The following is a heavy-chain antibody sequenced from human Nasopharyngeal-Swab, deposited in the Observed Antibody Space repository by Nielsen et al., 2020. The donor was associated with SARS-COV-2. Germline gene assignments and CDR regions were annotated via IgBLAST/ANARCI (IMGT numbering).Heavy chain of an antibody. J-gene: IGHJ3*02. CDR3: AGWITMIRGATFDI. V-gene: IGHV1-69*13. CDR1: AGTFSSYA. CDR2: IIPIFGTA. Sequence: SVKVSCKASAGTFSSYAISWVRQAPGQGLEWMGGIIPIFGTANYAQKFQGRVTITADESTSTAFMELSSLRSEDTAVYYCAGWITMIRGATFDIWGQGTMVTVSS. D-gene: IGHD3-10*01.